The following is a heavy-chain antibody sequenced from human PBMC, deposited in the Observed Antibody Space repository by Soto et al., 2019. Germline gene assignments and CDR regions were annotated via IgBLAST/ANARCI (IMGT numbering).Heavy chain of an antibody. CDR3: ATYYYGSGSQDYYGMDV. D-gene: IGHD3-10*01. Sequence: QVQLVQSGAEVKKPGASVKVSCKASGYTFTSYGISWVRQAPGQGLEWMGWISAYNGNTNYAQKLQGRVTMTXXTXTXTAYMELRSLRSDDTAVYYCATYYYGSGSQDYYGMDVWGQGTTVTVSS. CDR1: GYTFTSYG. V-gene: IGHV1-18*01. CDR2: ISAYNGNT. J-gene: IGHJ6*02.